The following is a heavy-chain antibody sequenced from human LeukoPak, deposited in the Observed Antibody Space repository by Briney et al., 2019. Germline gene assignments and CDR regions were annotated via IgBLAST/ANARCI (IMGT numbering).Heavy chain of an antibody. D-gene: IGHD6-13*01. CDR3: ASGRPSSSWYDY. CDR1: GFTFSSQW. J-gene: IGHJ4*02. CDR2: IKPDGSGT. Sequence: GGTLRLSCAASGFTFSSQWMSWVRQAPGKGLEWVANIKPDGSGTYYADSVKGRFTISRDNANDSLYLQMNSLRAEDTAVYYCASGRPSSSWYDYWGQGTLVTVSS. V-gene: IGHV3-7*01.